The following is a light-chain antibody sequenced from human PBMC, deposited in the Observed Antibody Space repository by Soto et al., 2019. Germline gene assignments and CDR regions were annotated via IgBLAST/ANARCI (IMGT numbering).Light chain of an antibody. V-gene: IGKV3-15*01. CDR1: QSVSSN. Sequence: EIVMTQTPATLSVSPGETANLSCRASQSVSSNLAWYQQKPGQAPRLLIYGASTRATGIPARFSGSGSGTEFTLTISSLQSEDFAVYYCQQYNNWPQTFGQGSKV. J-gene: IGKJ1*01. CDR3: QQYNNWPQT. CDR2: GAS.